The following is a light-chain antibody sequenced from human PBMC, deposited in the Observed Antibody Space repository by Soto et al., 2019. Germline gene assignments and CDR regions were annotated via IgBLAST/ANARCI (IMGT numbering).Light chain of an antibody. Sequence: EIVLTQSPGTLSLSPGEGATVSCRVSQSINSKSLVWYQRKFGQAPSLLIYNTSSRATGIPDRFSGSGSGTDFTLSISRLESEDFAVYYCQHYGSSFIFGPGTKVDFK. CDR3: QHYGSSFI. V-gene: IGKV3-20*01. J-gene: IGKJ3*01. CDR1: QSINSKS. CDR2: NTS.